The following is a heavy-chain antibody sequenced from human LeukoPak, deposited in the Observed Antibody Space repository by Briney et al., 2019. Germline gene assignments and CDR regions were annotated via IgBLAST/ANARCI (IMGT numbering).Heavy chain of an antibody. CDR1: VFTFSDYY. D-gene: IGHD2-2*02. V-gene: IGHV3-11*04. J-gene: IGHJ5*02. CDR3: ARVITRDCSSTSCYMWFDP. Sequence: PGGSLRLSCAASVFTFSDYYMSWIRQAPGKGLEGVSYISSSGSTIYYADSVKGRFTISRDNAKNSLYLQMNSLRAEDTAVYYCARVITRDCSSTSCYMWFDPWGQGTLVTVSS. CDR2: ISSSGSTI.